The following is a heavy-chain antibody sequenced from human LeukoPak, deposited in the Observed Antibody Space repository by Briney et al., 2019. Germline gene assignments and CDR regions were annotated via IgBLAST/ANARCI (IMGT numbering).Heavy chain of an antibody. D-gene: IGHD2-2*01. CDR1: GFTFSTYG. CDR2: IWYDGSNK. CDR3: ARGCSSTSCQSSNYYYYGMDV. V-gene: IGHV3-30*02. Sequence: GGSLRLSCAASGFTFSTYGMHWVRQAPGKGLEWVALIWYDGSNKYYADSVKGRFTISRDNSKNTLYLQMNSLRAEDTAVYYCARGCSSTSCQSSNYYYYGMDVWGQGTTVTVSS. J-gene: IGHJ6*02.